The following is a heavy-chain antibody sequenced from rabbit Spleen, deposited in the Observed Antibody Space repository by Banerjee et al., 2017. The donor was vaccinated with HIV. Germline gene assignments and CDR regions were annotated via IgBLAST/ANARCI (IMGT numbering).Heavy chain of an antibody. CDR1: GFSFSYSDY. J-gene: IGHJ6*01. CDR3: ARDLAGYVGFGYISYLDL. D-gene: IGHD4-2*01. CDR2: IGAGVSSTT. V-gene: IGHV1S40*01. Sequence: QSLEESGGDLVKPGASLTLTCTASGFSFSYSDYMCWVRQPPGKGPEWIACIGAGVSSTTYYATWAKGRFTISKTSSTTVTLQMTSLTAADTATYFCARDLAGYVGFGYISYLDLWGPGTLVTVS.